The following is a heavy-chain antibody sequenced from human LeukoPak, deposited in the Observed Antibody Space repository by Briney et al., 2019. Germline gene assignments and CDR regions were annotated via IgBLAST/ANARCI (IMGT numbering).Heavy chain of an antibody. CDR1: GFTFSSYS. D-gene: IGHD3-22*01. CDR2: ISSSSSYI. Sequence: GGSLRLSCAASGFTFSSYSMNWVRQAPGKGLEWVSSISSSSSYIYYADSVKGRFTISRDNAKNSLYLQMNSLRAEDTAVYYCASFFSGLLLDYWGQGTLVTVPS. V-gene: IGHV3-21*01. J-gene: IGHJ4*02. CDR3: ASFFSGLLLDY.